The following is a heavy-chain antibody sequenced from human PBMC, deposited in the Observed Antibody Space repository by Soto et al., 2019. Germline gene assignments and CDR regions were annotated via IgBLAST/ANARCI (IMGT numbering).Heavy chain of an antibody. CDR1: GFTFRGYA. V-gene: IGHV3-23*01. J-gene: IGHJ4*02. CDR2: ISGSGGST. D-gene: IGHD2-15*01. Sequence: QPGGSLRLSSVSSGFTFRGYAMSWVRQAPGKGLEWVSAISGSGGSTYYADSVKGRFTISRDNSKNTLDLQMNSLRAEDTALYYCAKDRGKHCSGGSCYLFDYWGQGIMVTVS. CDR3: AKDRGKHCSGGSCYLFDY.